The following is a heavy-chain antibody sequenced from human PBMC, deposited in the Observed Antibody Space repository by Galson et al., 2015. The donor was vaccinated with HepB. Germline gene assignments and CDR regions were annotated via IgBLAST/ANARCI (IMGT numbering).Heavy chain of an antibody. J-gene: IGHJ3*02. CDR2: FDPEDGET. Sequence: SVKVSCKVSGYTLTELSMHWVRQAPGKGLEWMGGFDPEDGETIYAQKFQGRVTMTEDTSTDTAYMELSSLRSEDTAVYYCATDSRLITMIVIRWGPMDAVDIWGQGTMVTVSS. CDR3: ATDSRLITMIVIRWGPMDAVDI. D-gene: IGHD3-22*01. V-gene: IGHV1-24*01. CDR1: GYTLTELS.